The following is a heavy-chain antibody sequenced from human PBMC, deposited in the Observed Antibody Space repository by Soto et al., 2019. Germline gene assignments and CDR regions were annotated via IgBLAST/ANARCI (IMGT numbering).Heavy chain of an antibody. V-gene: IGHV4-59*08. D-gene: IGHD3-22*01. CDR2: IYYSGTT. CDR3: ARYVLDDSSGYYPYYFDAFDI. CDR1: GGSISGSY. J-gene: IGHJ3*02. Sequence: SETLSLTCTVSGGSISGSYWSWIRQPPGKGLERIGYIYYSGTTNYSPSLEGRVTISVDTSKNQFYLKLSSVTAADTAVYYCARYVLDDSSGYYPYYFDAFDIWGQGTMVTVSS.